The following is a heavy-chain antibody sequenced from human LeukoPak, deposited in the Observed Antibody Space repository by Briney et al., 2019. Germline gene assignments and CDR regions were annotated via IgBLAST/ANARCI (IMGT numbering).Heavy chain of an antibody. CDR2: ISYDGSNK. V-gene: IGHV3-30*01. CDR3: ARTPAAGFNFDY. CDR1: GFTFSSYA. J-gene: IGHJ4*02. Sequence: PGGSLRLSCAASGFTFSSYAMNWVRQAPGKGLQWLAVISYDGSNKYYADSVKGRFTISRDNSKNTLYLQMNSLRAEDMAVYYCARTPAAGFNFDYWGQGTLVTVSS. D-gene: IGHD6-13*01.